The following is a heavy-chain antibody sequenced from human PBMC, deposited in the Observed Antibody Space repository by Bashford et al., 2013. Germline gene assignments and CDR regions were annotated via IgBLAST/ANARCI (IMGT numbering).Heavy chain of an antibody. CDR2: ISGSGGST. V-gene: IGHV3-23*01. J-gene: IGHJ4*02. CDR1: GFTFSSYA. Sequence: GGSLRLSCAASGFTFSSYAMSWVRQAPGKGLEWVSAISGSGGSTYYADSVKGRFTISRDNSKNTLYLQMNSLRAEDTAVYYCAKDRKGPQTIAAAGTGSDYWGQGTLVTVSS. D-gene: IGHD6-13*01. CDR3: AKDRKGPQTIAAAGTGSDY.